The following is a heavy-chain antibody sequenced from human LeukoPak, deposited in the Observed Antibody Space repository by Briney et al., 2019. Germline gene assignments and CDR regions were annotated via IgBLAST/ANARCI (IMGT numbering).Heavy chain of an antibody. Sequence: SGPPLVNPTQTLTLTCTFSGFSLSSSGVGVGWIRQPPGKALEWLALIYWDGDKRYSPSLKSRLTITRDTSKNQVVLTMTNMDPVDTATYYCAHRGYYGSGRPYYFDYWGQGALVTVSS. CDR1: GFSLSSSGVG. CDR3: AHRGYYGSGRPYYFDY. V-gene: IGHV2-5*02. CDR2: IYWDGDK. J-gene: IGHJ4*02. D-gene: IGHD3-10*01.